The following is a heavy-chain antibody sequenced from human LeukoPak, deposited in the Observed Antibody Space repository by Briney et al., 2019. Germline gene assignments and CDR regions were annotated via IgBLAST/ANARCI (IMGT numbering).Heavy chain of an antibody. V-gene: IGHV3-48*01. J-gene: IGHJ3*02. Sequence: GGSLRLSCAASGFTFSSYEMNWVRQAPGKGLEWVSYISSSSSTIYYADSVKGRFALSRDNAKNSLYLQMNSLRAEDTAVYYCARDHHRRLYDSQARNTFDIWGQGTMVTVSS. CDR1: GFTFSSYE. CDR2: ISSSSSTI. D-gene: IGHD3-22*01. CDR3: ARDHHRRLYDSQARNTFDI.